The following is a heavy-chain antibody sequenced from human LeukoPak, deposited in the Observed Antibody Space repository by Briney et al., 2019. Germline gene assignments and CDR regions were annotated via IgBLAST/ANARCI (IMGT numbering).Heavy chain of an antibody. CDR3: ARSSSFVGVPPEKEYFQH. CDR1: GGSISSGGYS. J-gene: IGHJ1*01. Sequence: PSQTLSLTCAVSGGSISSGGYSWSWIRQPPGKGLEWMGYIYNSGSTYYNPSLKSRVTISVDRSKNQFSLKLSSVTAADTAVYYCARSSSFVGVPPEKEYFQHWGQGTLVTVSS. CDR2: IYNSGST. D-gene: IGHD6-6*01. V-gene: IGHV4-30-2*01.